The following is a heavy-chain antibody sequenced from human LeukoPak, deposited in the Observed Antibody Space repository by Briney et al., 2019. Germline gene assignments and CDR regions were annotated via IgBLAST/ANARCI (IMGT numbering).Heavy chain of an antibody. V-gene: IGHV4-39*01. CDR3: ARHAGGYDYFDY. Sequence: SETLSLTCTVSGGSISSSSYHWGWIRQPPGKGLEWIGSIYYSGSTYYNPSLKSRVTISVDTSKNQFSLKLSSVTAADTAVYYCARHAGGYDYFDYWGQGTLVTVSS. D-gene: IGHD5-12*01. CDR2: IYYSGST. CDR1: GGSISSSSYH. J-gene: IGHJ4*02.